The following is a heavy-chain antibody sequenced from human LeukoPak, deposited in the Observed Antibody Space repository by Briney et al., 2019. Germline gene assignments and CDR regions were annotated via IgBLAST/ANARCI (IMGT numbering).Heavy chain of an antibody. CDR3: ARARTTTPNYYYYYYMDV. Sequence: PSQTLSLTXTVSGGSISSGDYYWSWIRQPPGKGLDWIGYIYYSGSTYYNPSLKSRVTISVDTSKNQFSLKLSSVTAADTAVYYCARARTTTPNYYYYYYMDVWGKGTTVTVSS. J-gene: IGHJ6*03. CDR2: IYYSGST. V-gene: IGHV4-30-4*08. CDR1: GGSISSGDYY. D-gene: IGHD4-11*01.